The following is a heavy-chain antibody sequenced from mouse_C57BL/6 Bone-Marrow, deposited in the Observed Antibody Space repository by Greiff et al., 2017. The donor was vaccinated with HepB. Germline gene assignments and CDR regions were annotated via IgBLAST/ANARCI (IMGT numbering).Heavy chain of an antibody. CDR2: IYPGNSDT. CDR1: GYTFTSYW. CDR3: TTRDGYDGGDYAMDY. D-gene: IGHD2-2*01. V-gene: IGHV1-5*01. J-gene: IGHJ4*01. Sequence: EVQLQQSGTVLARPGASVKMSCKTSGYTFTSYWMHWVKQRPGQGLEWIGAIYPGNSDTSYNQKFKGKAKLTAVTTASTAYMELSSLTNEDSAVYYCTTRDGYDGGDYAMDYWGQGTSVTVSS.